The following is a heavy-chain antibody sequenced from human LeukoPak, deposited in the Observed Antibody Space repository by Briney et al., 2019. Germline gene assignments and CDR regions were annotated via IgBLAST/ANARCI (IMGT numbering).Heavy chain of an antibody. CDR1: GYTFTGYY. CDR2: INPNSGGT. D-gene: IGHD5-18*01. Sequence: ASVKVSCKASGYTFTGYYMHWVRQAPGQGLEWMGWINPNSGGTNYAQKFQGRVTMTRDTFISTAYMELSRLRSDDTAVYYCARDGRLIQLWPHNGYYFDYWGQGTLVTVSS. V-gene: IGHV1-2*02. CDR3: ARDGRLIQLWPHNGYYFDY. J-gene: IGHJ4*02.